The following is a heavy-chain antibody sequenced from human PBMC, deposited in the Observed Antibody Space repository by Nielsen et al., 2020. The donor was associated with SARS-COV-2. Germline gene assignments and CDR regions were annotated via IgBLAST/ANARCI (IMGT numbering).Heavy chain of an antibody. CDR3: ARERVGGITIFGVVTRYGMDG. J-gene: IGHJ6*02. V-gene: IGHV4-30-4*01. CDR2: IYYSGST. D-gene: IGHD3-3*01. Sequence: WIRQPPGKSLEWIGYIYYSGSTYYNPSLKSRVTISVDTSKNQFSLKLSSVTAADTALYYCARERVGGITIFGVVTRYGMDGWGQGTTVTVSS.